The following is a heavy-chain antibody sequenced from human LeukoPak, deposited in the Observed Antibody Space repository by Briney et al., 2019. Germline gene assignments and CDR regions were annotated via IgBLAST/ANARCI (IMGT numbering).Heavy chain of an antibody. CDR1: GFTFSSYA. Sequence: GGSLRLSCAASGFTFSSYAMNWVRQAPGKGLEWVSGISGSGGSTYYADSVKGRFTISRDNSKNTLYLQMNSLRAEDTAVYYCAKDRRGYYYDSSGSNFDYWGQGTLVTVSS. V-gene: IGHV3-23*01. D-gene: IGHD3-22*01. CDR3: AKDRRGYYYDSSGSNFDY. CDR2: ISGSGGST. J-gene: IGHJ4*02.